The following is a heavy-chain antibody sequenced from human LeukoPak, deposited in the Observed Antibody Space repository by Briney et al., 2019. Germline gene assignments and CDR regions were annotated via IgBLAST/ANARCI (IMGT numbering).Heavy chain of an antibody. Sequence: ASVKVSCKASGYTFTSYGISWVRQAPGQGLEWMGWISASNGDTNYAQKVQGRVTMTTDTSTSTAYMELRSLRSDDTAVYYCARTSSGYSFAFDYWGQGAPVTVSS. CDR1: GYTFTSYG. CDR3: ARTSSGYSFAFDY. J-gene: IGHJ4*02. V-gene: IGHV1-18*01. D-gene: IGHD3-22*01. CDR2: ISASNGDT.